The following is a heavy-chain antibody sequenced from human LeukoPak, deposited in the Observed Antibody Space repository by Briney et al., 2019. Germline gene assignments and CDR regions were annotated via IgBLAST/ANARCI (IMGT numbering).Heavy chain of an antibody. V-gene: IGHV3-23*01. Sequence: GGSLRLSCAASGFTFSSYAMSWVRQAPGMGLEWVSGISSSGGSTYYADSVKGRFTISRDNSKNTLYLQMNSLRAEDTALYYCAKDMALVGASGAFDIWGQGTMVTVSS. CDR1: GFTFSSYA. D-gene: IGHD1-26*01. J-gene: IGHJ3*02. CDR2: ISSSGGST. CDR3: AKDMALVGASGAFDI.